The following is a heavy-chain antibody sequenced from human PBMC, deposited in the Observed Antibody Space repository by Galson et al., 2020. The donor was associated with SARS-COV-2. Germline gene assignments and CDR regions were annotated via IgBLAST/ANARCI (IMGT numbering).Heavy chain of an antibody. J-gene: IGHJ4*02. CDR3: ARESGPPRGGWDY. V-gene: IGHV3-23*01. Sequence: GESLTLSCAASGFTFTAYCMTWVRQAPGKGLEWVSALRGRGTSTYYADSVQARFTISRDNSKNTLYLQMNSLSVGDTAVYYCARESGPPRGGWDYWCQGALVTVSS. D-gene: IGHD6-19*01. CDR2: LRGRGTST. CDR1: GFTFTAYC.